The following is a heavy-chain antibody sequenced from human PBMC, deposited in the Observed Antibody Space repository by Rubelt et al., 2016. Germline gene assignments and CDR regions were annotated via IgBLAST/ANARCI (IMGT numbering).Heavy chain of an antibody. J-gene: IGHJ6*02. D-gene: IGHD6-19*01. CDR1: GYTFTSYG. CDR2: ISAYNGNT. Sequence: QVQLVQSGSELKKPGASVKVSCKASGYTFTSYGISWVRQAPGQGLEWMGWISAYNGNTNYAQKLQGRVTMTTDTSTSTAYMELRSLRSDDTAVYYCAGEARKYRSGYYYYYGMDVWGQGTTVTVSS. V-gene: IGHV1-18*01. CDR3: AGEARKYRSGYYYYYGMDV.